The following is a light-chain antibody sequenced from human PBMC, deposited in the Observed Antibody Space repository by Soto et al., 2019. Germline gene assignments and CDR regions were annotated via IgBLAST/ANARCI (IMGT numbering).Light chain of an antibody. V-gene: IGKV1-8*01. CDR1: QGISSY. Sequence: AIRMTQSPSSLSASTGDRVTITCRASQGISSYLAWYPQKPGKAPKLLIYAASPLQRGVPSRFNGSGSGTDFTLTIICLQSEDCATYYCQQYYSYAWTFGQGTKVQVK. J-gene: IGKJ1*01. CDR3: QQYYSYAWT. CDR2: AAS.